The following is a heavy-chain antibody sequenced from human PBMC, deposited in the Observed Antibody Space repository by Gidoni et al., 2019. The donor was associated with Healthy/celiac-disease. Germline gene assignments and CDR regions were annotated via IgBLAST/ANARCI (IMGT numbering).Heavy chain of an antibody. D-gene: IGHD2-15*01. CDR1: GFTFSSYD. J-gene: IGHJ4*02. CDR2: ISSNGGST. V-gene: IGHV3-64D*06. CDR3: VKGMGYCSGGSCPAGGFGY. Sequence: EVQLVESGGGLVQPGGSLRLSCSASGFTFSSYDMHWVRQAPGKGLEYVSAISSNGGSTYYADSVKGRFTISRDNSKNTLYLQMSSLRAEDTAVYYCVKGMGYCSGGSCPAGGFGYWGQGTLVTVSS.